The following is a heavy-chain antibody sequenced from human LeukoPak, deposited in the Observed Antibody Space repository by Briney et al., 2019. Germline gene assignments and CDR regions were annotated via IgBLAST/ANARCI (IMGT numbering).Heavy chain of an antibody. CDR3: ARGGYSFDY. D-gene: IGHD5-12*01. J-gene: IGHJ4*02. CDR1: GFTLSGYW. CDR2: LHADGIER. V-gene: IGHV3-7*01. Sequence: GGSLRLSCAASGFTLSGYWMSWVRQAPGKGLEWVARLHADGIERYYVDPVRGRFTISRDNAKNSLHLQMYSLRLDDTAVYYCARGGYSFDYLGQGTLVTVSS.